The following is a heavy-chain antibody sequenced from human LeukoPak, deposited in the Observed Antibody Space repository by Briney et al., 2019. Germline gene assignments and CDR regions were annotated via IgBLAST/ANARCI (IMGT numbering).Heavy chain of an antibody. CDR1: GGTFSSYA. CDR3: ARDSGGTGDFSFDY. Sequence: ASVKVSCKASGGTFSSYAISWVRQAPGRGLEWMGRIIPILGIANYAQKFQGRVTITADKSTSTAYMELSSLRSEDTAVYYCARDSGGTGDFSFDYWGQGTLVTVSS. CDR2: IIPILGIA. J-gene: IGHJ4*02. V-gene: IGHV1-69*04. D-gene: IGHD7-27*01.